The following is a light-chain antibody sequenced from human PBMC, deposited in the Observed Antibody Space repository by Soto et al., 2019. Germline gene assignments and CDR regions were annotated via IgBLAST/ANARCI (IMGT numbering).Light chain of an antibody. Sequence: DLVVTQSPLLMSVTMGQASYRSCRSSRTVVYSDGNTYLSWFHQRTGQSPRRIXYKVSNRDSGVPDRFSGSGSGTDFTLKISRVEAEDVGVYYCMQGTHWPPITFGQGTRLEI. J-gene: IGKJ5*01. CDR2: KVS. CDR1: RTVVYSDGNTY. CDR3: MQGTHWPPIT. V-gene: IGKV2-30*01.